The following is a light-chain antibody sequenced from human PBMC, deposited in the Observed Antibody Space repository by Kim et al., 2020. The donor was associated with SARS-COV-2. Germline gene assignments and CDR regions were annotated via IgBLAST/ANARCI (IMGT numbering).Light chain of an antibody. CDR2: NAS. CDR1: QSISNY. Sequence: EIVMTQSPATLSLPPGERATLSCRASQSISNYLAWYQQRPGQAPRLLIYNASNRATDIPARFSGSGSGTDFTLTISSLEPEDFAVYYCQQRSDWWTFGQGTKLEIK. V-gene: IGKV3-11*01. CDR3: QQRSDWWT. J-gene: IGKJ1*01.